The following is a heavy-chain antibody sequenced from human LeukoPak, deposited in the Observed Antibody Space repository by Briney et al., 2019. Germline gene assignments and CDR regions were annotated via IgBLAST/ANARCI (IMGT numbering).Heavy chain of an antibody. CDR2: ISGSSMST. CDR1: GFTFHNHG. V-gene: IGHV3-21*01. J-gene: IGHJ3*02. D-gene: IGHD1-26*01. CDR3: ARAPIGRAYAFDI. Sequence: GGSLRLSCEASGFTFHNHGMSWVRQAPGKGLEWISVISGSSMSTYYADSVKGRLTVSRDNAKNSLYLQMNSLRAEDTAMYYCARAPIGRAYAFDIWGQGTMVTVSS.